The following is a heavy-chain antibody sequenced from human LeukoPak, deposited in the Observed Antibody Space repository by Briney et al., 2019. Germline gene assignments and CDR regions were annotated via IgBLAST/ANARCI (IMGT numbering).Heavy chain of an antibody. D-gene: IGHD1-26*01. V-gene: IGHV3-30*18. CDR2: ISYDGSNK. J-gene: IGHJ5*02. CDR1: GFTFSSYG. CDR3: AKDIGTGGTGWFDP. Sequence: PGGSLRLSCAASGFTFSSYGMHWVRQAPGKGLEWVVVISYDGSNKYYADSVKGRFTISRDNSKNTLYLQMNSLRAEDTAVYYCAKDIGTGGTGWFDPWGQGTLVTVSS.